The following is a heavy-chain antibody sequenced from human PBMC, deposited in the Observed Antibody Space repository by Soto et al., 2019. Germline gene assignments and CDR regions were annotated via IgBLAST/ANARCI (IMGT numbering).Heavy chain of an antibody. CDR2: ISSSGSTI. CDR1: GFTFSDYY. CDR3: TRTYYDIATWLDP. Sequence: QVQLVESGGGLGKPGGSLRLSCAASGFTFSDYYMSWIRQAPGKGQEWVSYISSSGSTIYYADSVKRRFTISRYDAKKARYLQMNSLRAEESAVYYCTRTYYDIATWLDPWGKGTLVTVSS. J-gene: IGHJ5*02. D-gene: IGHD3-9*01. V-gene: IGHV3-11*01.